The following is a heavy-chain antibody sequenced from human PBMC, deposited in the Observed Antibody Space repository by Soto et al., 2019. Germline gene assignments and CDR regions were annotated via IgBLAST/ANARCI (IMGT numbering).Heavy chain of an antibody. V-gene: IGHV4-31*03. Sequence: SETLSLTCTVSGGSISSGGYYWSWIRQHPGKGLEWIGYIYYSGSTYYNPTLKSRVTISVDTSKNQFSLKLSSVTAADTAVYYCARDPSYYGSGGNYYYGMDVWGQGTTVTVSS. D-gene: IGHD3-10*01. CDR1: GGSISSGGYY. CDR2: IYYSGST. CDR3: ARDPSYYGSGGNYYYGMDV. J-gene: IGHJ6*02.